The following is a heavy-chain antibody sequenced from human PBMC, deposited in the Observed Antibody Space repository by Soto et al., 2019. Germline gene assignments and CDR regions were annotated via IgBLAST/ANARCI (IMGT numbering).Heavy chain of an antibody. D-gene: IGHD3-16*01. V-gene: IGHV4-31*03. CDR3: ARGGDEGGLDY. CDR1: GGSISSGGYY. J-gene: IGHJ4*02. CDR2: IYYSGST. Sequence: QVQLQESGPGLVKPSQTLSLTCTVSGGSISSGGYYWSWIRQHPGKGLEWIGYIYYSGSTYYNPYLKSRVTISVDPSKNQFCLKLSSVTAADTAVYYCARGGDEGGLDYWGQGTLVTVSS.